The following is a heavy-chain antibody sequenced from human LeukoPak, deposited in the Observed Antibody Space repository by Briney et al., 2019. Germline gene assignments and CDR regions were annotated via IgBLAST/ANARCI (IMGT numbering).Heavy chain of an antibody. CDR2: INDGGSA. D-gene: IGHD6-13*01. Sequence: SETLSLTCAVNGGPFRGAYRNWIRQPPGKGLEWIGEINDGGSAKYNPSLGSRVTLSVDRSKNQFSLNLTSVTAADTAVYFCATEGLAATGTQWHPLDVWGQGTMVSVSS. CDR1: GGPFRGAY. V-gene: IGHV4-34*01. CDR3: ATEGLAATGTQWHPLDV. J-gene: IGHJ3*01.